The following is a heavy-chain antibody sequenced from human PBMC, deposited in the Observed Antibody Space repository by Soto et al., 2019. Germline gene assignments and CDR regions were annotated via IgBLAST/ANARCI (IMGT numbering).Heavy chain of an antibody. J-gene: IGHJ4*02. CDR1: GGSISSYY. CDR2: IYYSGST. V-gene: IGHV4-59*01. Sequence: QVQLQESGPGLVKPSETLSLTCTVSGGSISSYYWSWIRQPPGKGLEWIGYIYYSGSTNYNPSLKSRVTISVDTSKNQFSLKLSSVTAADTAVYYCARVSPTYYFDYWGQGTLVTVSS. CDR3: ARVSPTYYFDY.